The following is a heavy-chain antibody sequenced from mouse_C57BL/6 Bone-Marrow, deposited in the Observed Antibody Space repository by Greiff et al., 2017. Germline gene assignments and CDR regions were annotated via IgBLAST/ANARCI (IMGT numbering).Heavy chain of an antibody. CDR1: GYTFTDYN. D-gene: IGHD2-14*01. J-gene: IGHJ2*01. CDR3: ARGGTRDY. CDR2: INPNNGGT. V-gene: IGHV1-22*01. Sequence: VQLQQPGPELVKPGASVKMSCKASGYTFTDYNMHWVKQSHGKSLEWIGDINPNNGGTSYNQKFKGKATLTVNKSSSTAYMELRSLTAEDSAVYYWARGGTRDYWGQGTTLTVSS.